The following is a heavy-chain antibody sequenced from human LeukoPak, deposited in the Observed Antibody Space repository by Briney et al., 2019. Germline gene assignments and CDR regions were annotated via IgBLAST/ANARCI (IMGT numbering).Heavy chain of an antibody. CDR3: ARSSSSPRLDY. CDR2: TYHSGST. D-gene: IGHD6-6*01. Sequence: SETLSLTCAVYVGSFSGYYWSWIRQPPGKGLEWIGYTYHSGSTYYNPSLESRISISLDTSKNQFSLKLSSVTAADTAVYYCARSSSSPRLDYWGQGTLVTVSS. V-gene: IGHV4-34*09. J-gene: IGHJ4*02. CDR1: VGSFSGYY.